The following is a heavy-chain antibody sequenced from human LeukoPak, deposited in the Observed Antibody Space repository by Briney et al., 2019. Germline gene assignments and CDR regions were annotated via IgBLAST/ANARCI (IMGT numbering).Heavy chain of an antibody. CDR1: GFTFSSYW. CDR3: ARDGDTVTTFYYYYYGMDV. J-gene: IGHJ6*02. CDR2: IKQDGSEK. D-gene: IGHD4-11*01. V-gene: IGHV3-7*01. Sequence: GGSLRLSCAASGFTFSSYWMSWVRQAPGKGLEWVANIKQDGSEKYYVDSVKGRFTISRDNAKNSLYLQMNSLRDEDTAVYYCARDGDTVTTFYYYYYGMDVWGQGTTVTVSS.